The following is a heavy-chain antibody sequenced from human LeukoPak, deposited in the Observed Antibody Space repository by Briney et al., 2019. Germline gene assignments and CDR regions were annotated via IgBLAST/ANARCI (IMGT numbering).Heavy chain of an antibody. J-gene: IGHJ4*02. CDR2: ISAYNGNT. Sequence: GASVKVSCKASGYTFTSYGISWVRQAPGQGLEWMGWISAYNGNTNYAQKLQGRVTMTTDTSTSTAYMELRSLRSDDTAVYYCARDIAYYDILTGPPSVVFDYWGQGTLVTVSS. V-gene: IGHV1-18*01. CDR3: ARDIAYYDILTGPPSVVFDY. CDR1: GYTFTSYG. D-gene: IGHD3-9*01.